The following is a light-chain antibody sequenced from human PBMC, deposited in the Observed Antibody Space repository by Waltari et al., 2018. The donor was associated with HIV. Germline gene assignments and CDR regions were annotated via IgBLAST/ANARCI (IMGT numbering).Light chain of an antibody. Sequence: SALTQPASVSGSPGQSNTISCTGTSSDVGGYNYVSWYQQYPGQAPQSVVHAVNNRPSGVSVRFSGSKSGNSASLTISGLQAGDEADYYCSSYTSSTTQVFGGVTKLTVL. CDR3: SSYTSSTTQV. J-gene: IGLJ2*01. CDR2: AVN. CDR1: SSDVGGYNY. V-gene: IGLV2-14*01.